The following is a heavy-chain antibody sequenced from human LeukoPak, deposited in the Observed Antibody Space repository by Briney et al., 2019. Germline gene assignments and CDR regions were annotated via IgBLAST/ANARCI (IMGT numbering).Heavy chain of an antibody. CDR1: GYTFTGYY. J-gene: IGHJ4*02. V-gene: IGHV1-2*02. CDR2: INPNSGDT. Sequence: ASVKVSCKASGYTFTGYYIHWVRQAPGQGLEWMGWINPNSGDTNYAQKFQGEVTMTRDTSINTAYMDLGSLRSDDTAVYYCAKSPDSWLFPYYFDYWGQGTLVTVSS. D-gene: IGHD3-22*01. CDR3: AKSPDSWLFPYYFDY.